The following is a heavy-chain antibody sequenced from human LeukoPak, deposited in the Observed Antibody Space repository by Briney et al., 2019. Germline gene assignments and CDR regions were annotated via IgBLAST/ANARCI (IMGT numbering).Heavy chain of an antibody. CDR1: GFIFSSYS. V-gene: IGHV3-48*01. D-gene: IGHD2-2*01. CDR2: TSSSSSTI. J-gene: IGHJ4*02. CDR3: AKDRIILPAATSFDS. Sequence: GGSLRLSCAASGFIFSSYSMNWVRQAPGKGLEWVSYTSSSSSTIYYADSVKGRFTISRDDSKSTLYLHMNSLRPEDTAVYYCAKDRIILPAATSFDSWGQGTLVTVSS.